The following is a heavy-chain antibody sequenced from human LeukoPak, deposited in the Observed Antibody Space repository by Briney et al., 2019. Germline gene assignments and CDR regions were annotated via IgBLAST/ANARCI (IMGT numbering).Heavy chain of an antibody. CDR3: ARGPMVRPGGGYYYGMDV. V-gene: IGHV1-69*02. D-gene: IGHD3-10*01. Sequence: SVKVSCKASGGTFSSYTISWVRQAPGQGLEWMGRIIPILGIANYAQKFQGRVTITADKSTSTAYMELSSLRSEDTAVYYRARGPMVRPGGGYYYGMDVWGQGTTVTVSS. CDR1: GGTFSSYT. CDR2: IIPILGIA. J-gene: IGHJ6*02.